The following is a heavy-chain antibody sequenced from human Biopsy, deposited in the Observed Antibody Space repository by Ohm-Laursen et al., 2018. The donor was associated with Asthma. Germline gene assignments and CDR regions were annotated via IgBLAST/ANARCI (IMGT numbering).Heavy chain of an antibody. CDR1: GGSISSGDYS. J-gene: IGHJ4*02. CDR2: ISPSGNT. CDR3: SRNKIDDGIYFDD. D-gene: IGHD4-23*01. V-gene: IGHV4-30-2*01. Sequence: TLSLTCAVSGGSISSGDYSWSWIRQPPGKGLEWIGLISPSGNTYYSPSLKSRLTISVDGSKNQFSLRLSSVTAADTAMYYCSRNKIDDGIYFDDWGLGTLVTVSS.